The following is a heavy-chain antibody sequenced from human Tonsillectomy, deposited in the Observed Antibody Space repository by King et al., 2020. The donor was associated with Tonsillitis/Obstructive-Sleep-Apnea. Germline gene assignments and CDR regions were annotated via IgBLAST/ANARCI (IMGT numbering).Heavy chain of an antibody. D-gene: IGHD2-2*01. CDR2: IYYSGST. Sequence: MQLQESGPGLVKPSETLSLTCTVSGGSISSSSYYWGWIRQPPGKGLEWIGSIYYSGSTYYNPSLKSRVTISVDTSKNQFSLKLSSVTAADTAVYYCARNLSGYQPNHMDVWGKGTTVTVSS. V-gene: IGHV4-39*01. CDR1: GGSISSSSYY. J-gene: IGHJ6*03. CDR3: ARNLSGYQPNHMDV.